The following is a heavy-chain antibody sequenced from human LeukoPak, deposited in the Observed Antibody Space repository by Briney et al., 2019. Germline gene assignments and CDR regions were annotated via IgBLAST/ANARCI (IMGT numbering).Heavy chain of an antibody. CDR2: ISPHSGFT. V-gene: IGHV1-2*02. CDR3: ARQTGDDALDI. D-gene: IGHD7-27*01. CDR1: GYTLTGHY. Sequence: ASVKVSCKATGYTLTGHYIHWVRQAPGQGLEWMGWISPHSGFTMYPQRFQGRVTMTTDTSISTAFLEVRRLRSDDTAAYYCARQTGDDALDIWGQGTMITVYS. J-gene: IGHJ3*02.